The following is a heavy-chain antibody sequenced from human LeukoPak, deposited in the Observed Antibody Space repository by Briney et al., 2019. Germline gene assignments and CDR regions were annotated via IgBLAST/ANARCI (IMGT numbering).Heavy chain of an antibody. CDR2: INHSGST. D-gene: IGHD3-10*01. CDR1: GGSFSGYY. V-gene: IGHV4-34*01. J-gene: IGHJ5*02. Sequence: SEILSLTCAVYGGSFSGYYWSWIRQPPGKGLEWIGEINHSGSTNYNPSLKSRVTISVDTSKNQFSLKLSSVTAADTAVYYSARLIPMAPGVIDPWGRGTLVTVSS. CDR3: ARLIPMAPGVIDP.